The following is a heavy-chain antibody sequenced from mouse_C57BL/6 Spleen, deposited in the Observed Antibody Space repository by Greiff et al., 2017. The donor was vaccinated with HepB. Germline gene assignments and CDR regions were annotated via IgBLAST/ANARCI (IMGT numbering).Heavy chain of an antibody. CDR1: GFTFSDYY. J-gene: IGHJ2*01. V-gene: IGHV5-12*01. Sequence: EVKLMESGGGLVQPGGSLKLSCAASGFTFSDYYMYWVRQTPEKRLEWVAYISNGGGSTYYPDTVKGRFTISRDNAKNTLYLQMSRLKSEDTAMYYCARHYDGYVDYWGQGTTLTVSS. D-gene: IGHD2-3*01. CDR3: ARHYDGYVDY. CDR2: ISNGGGST.